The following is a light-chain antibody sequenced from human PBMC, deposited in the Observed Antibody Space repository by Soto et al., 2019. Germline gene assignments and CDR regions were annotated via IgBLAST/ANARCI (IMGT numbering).Light chain of an antibody. J-gene: IGLJ1*01. V-gene: IGLV2-11*01. Sequence: QSALTQPHSVSGSPGQSVTISCTGSSSDVGGYNYVSWYQHHPGKAPKLMIYDVSKRPTGVPDRFSGSKSGNTASLTISGPQAEDEADYYCCSYAGASTYVFATGTKVTVL. CDR2: DVS. CDR1: SSDVGGYNY. CDR3: CSYAGASTYV.